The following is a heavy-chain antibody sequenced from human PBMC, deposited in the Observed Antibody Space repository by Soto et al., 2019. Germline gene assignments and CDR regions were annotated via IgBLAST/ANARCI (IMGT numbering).Heavy chain of an antibody. D-gene: IGHD3-22*01. CDR2: IYPGDSDT. CDR1: VYSFTSYW. CDR3: ARAKSYYDSSGYTY. Sequence: GESLKSSCKGSVYSFTSYWIGWVRQMPGKGLEWMGIIYPGDSDTRYSPPFQGQVTISADKSISTAYLQWSSLKASDTAMYYCARAKSYYDSSGYTYWGQGTLVTVSS. V-gene: IGHV5-51*01. J-gene: IGHJ4*02.